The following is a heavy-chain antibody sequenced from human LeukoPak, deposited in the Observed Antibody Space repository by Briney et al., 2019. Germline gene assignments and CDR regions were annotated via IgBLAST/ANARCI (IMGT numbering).Heavy chain of an antibody. V-gene: IGHV3-9*01. CDR2: ISWNSDNI. CDR3: AKVKLNWDDAFDI. D-gene: IGHD7-27*01. CDR1: GFTFDDYA. Sequence: PGGSLRLSCAASGFTFDDYAMHWVRQAPGKGLEWVSGISWNSDNIGYADSVKGRFTISRDNAKNSLYLQMNSLRDEDTALYYCAKVKLNWDDAFDIWGQGTMVTVSS. J-gene: IGHJ3*02.